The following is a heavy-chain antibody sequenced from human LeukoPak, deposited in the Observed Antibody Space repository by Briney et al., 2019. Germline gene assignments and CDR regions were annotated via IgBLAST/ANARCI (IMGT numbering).Heavy chain of an antibody. Sequence: GGSLRLSCAASGFTFSSYEMNWVRQAPGKGLEWVSYISSSGSTIYYADSVKGRFTISRDNVKNSLYLQMNSLRAEDTAVYYCARERYDSRKEFDYWGQGTLVTVSS. V-gene: IGHV3-48*03. CDR3: ARERYDSRKEFDY. CDR1: GFTFSSYE. CDR2: ISSSGSTI. J-gene: IGHJ4*02. D-gene: IGHD3-22*01.